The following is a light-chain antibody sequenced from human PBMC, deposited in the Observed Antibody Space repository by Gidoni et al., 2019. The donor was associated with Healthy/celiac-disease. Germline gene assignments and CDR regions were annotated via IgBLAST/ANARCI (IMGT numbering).Light chain of an antibody. CDR1: QSVSSY. CDR3: QQRSNWPAIT. J-gene: IGKJ5*01. Sequence: EIVLTQSPATLSLSPGERATLSCRASQSVSSYLAWYQQKLGQAPRLLIYDASNSATGIPARFSGSGSGTDFTLTISSLEPEDFAVYYCQQRSNWPAITFXQXTRLEIK. V-gene: IGKV3-11*01. CDR2: DAS.